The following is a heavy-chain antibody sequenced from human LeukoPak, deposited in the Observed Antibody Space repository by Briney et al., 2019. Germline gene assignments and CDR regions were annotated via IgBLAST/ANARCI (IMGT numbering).Heavy chain of an antibody. CDR1: EFTFSSYS. CDR3: ARGHLLERWGYSPADY. D-gene: IGHD3-22*01. J-gene: IGHJ4*02. Sequence: GGSLRLSCAASEFTFSSYSMNWVRQAPGKGLEWVSSISSSSSYIYYADSVKGRFTIPRDNAKNSLYLQMNSLRAEDTAVYYCARGHLLERWGYSPADYWGQGTLVTVFS. CDR2: ISSSSSYI. V-gene: IGHV3-21*04.